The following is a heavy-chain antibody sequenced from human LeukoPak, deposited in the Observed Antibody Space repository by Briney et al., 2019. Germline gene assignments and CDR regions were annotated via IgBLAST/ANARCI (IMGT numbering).Heavy chain of an antibody. J-gene: IGHJ3*02. CDR1: GFTFSSYG. CDR2: IRYDGSNK. D-gene: IGHD3-22*01. V-gene: IGHV3-30*02. CDR3: ATYYDISGKAAFDI. Sequence: GGSLRLSCAASGFTFSSYGMHWVRQAPGKGLEWVAFIRYDGSNKYYADSVKGRFTISRDNSKNTLYLQMNSLRAEDTAVYYCATYYDISGKAAFDIWGQGTMVTVSS.